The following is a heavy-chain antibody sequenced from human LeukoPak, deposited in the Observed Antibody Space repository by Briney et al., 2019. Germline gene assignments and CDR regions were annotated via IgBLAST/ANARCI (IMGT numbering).Heavy chain of an antibody. CDR1: GFTFSSYA. CDR2: IGGSGGST. V-gene: IGHV3-23*01. D-gene: IGHD4-4*01. J-gene: IGHJ4*02. Sequence: GGSLRLSCAASGFTFSSYAMSWVRQAPGKGLEWVSAIGGSGGSTYYADSVKGRFTISRDNSKNTLYLQMNSLRAEDTAVYYCAKGGYSNYRFNFDYWGQGTLVTVSS. CDR3: AKGGYSNYRFNFDY.